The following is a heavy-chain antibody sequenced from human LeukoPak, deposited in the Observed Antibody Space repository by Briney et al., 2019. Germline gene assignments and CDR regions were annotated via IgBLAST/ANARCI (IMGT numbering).Heavy chain of an antibody. CDR3: ARAHYYDSSGLDY. J-gene: IGHJ4*02. V-gene: IGHV3-23*01. CDR1: GFTFSSYA. D-gene: IGHD3-22*01. CDR2: ISGSGGST. Sequence: GGSLRLSCAASGFTFSSYAMSWVRQAPGKGLEWVSAISGSGGSTYYADSVKGRFTISRDNAKNSLYLQMNSLRAEDTAVYYCARAHYYDSSGLDYWGQGTLVTVSS.